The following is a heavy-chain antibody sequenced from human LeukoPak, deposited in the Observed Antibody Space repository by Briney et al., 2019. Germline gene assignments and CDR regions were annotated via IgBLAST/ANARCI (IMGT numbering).Heavy chain of an antibody. Sequence: PSETLSLTCTVSGGSISSSSYYWGWIRQPPGKGLEWIVSIYYSGSTYYNPSLKSRVTISVDTSKNQFSLKLSSVTAADTAVYYCARGAAAGPSRFDPWGQGTLVTVSS. CDR2: IYYSGST. V-gene: IGHV4-39*01. CDR1: GGSISSSSYY. CDR3: ARGAAAGPSRFDP. J-gene: IGHJ5*02. D-gene: IGHD6-13*01.